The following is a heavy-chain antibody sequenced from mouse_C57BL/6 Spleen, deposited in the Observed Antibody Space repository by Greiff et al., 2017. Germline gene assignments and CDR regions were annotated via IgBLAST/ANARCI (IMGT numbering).Heavy chain of an antibody. V-gene: IGHV1-82*01. CDR1: GYAFSSSW. CDR3: ARDWDAFHYAMGY. D-gene: IGHD4-1*01. CDR2: IYPGDGDT. J-gene: IGHJ4*01. Sequence: QVQLQQSGPELVKPGASVKISCKASGYAFSSSWMNWVKQRPGKGLEWIGRIYPGDGDTNYNGKFKGKATLTADKSSSTAYMQLSSLTSEDSAVYFCARDWDAFHYAMGYWGQGTSVTVSS.